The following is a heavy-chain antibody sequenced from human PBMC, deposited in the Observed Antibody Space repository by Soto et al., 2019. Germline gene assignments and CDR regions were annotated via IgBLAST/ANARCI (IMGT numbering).Heavy chain of an antibody. CDR1: GGTFSSYA. D-gene: IGHD3-22*01. CDR2: IIPIFGTA. CDR3: ARERSYLYDSSGYFDY. Sequence: GASVKVSFKASGGTFSSYAISWVRQAPGQGLEWMGGIIPIFGTANYAQKFQGRVTITAGESTSTAYMELSSLRSEDTAVYYCARERSYLYDSSGYFDYWGQGTLVTVSS. V-gene: IGHV1-69*13. J-gene: IGHJ4*02.